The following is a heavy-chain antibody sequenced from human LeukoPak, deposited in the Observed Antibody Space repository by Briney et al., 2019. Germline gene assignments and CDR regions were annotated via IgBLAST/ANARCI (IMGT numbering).Heavy chain of an antibody. D-gene: IGHD1-1*01. CDR1: GGSFSGYY. Sequence: PSETLSLTCAVYGGSFSGYYWSWIRQPPGKGLEWIGEINHSGSTNYNPSLTSRVTISVDTSKNQFSLKLSSVTAADTAVYYCATMHRGTLDYWGQGTLVTVSS. CDR2: INHSGST. V-gene: IGHV4-34*01. CDR3: ATMHRGTLDY. J-gene: IGHJ4*02.